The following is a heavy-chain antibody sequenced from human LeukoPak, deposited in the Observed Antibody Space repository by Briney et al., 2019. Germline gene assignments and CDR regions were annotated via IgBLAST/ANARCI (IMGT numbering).Heavy chain of an antibody. Sequence: GGSLRLSCAASGFTVSSNYMSWVRQAPGKGLEWVSYISSSGSTIYYADSVKGRFTVSRDNAKNSLYLQMNSLRAEDTAVYYCARAAPRWTADYWGQGTLVTVSS. V-gene: IGHV3-11*04. CDR1: GFTVSSNY. CDR3: ARAAPRWTADY. J-gene: IGHJ4*02. CDR2: ISSSGSTI. D-gene: IGHD3/OR15-3a*01.